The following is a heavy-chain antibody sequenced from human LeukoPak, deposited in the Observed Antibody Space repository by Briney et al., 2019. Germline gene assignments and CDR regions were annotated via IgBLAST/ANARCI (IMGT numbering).Heavy chain of an antibody. D-gene: IGHD1-14*01. Sequence: GGSLRLSCAASGFTFSSYAMSWVRQAPGKGLEWVSAISGSGGSTFNADSVKGRFTISRDNSKNTLFLQMNSLRAEDTAIYYCAKDHPSGYYFDYWGQGTLVTVSS. J-gene: IGHJ4*02. V-gene: IGHV3-23*01. CDR1: GFTFSSYA. CDR3: AKDHPSGYYFDY. CDR2: ISGSGGST.